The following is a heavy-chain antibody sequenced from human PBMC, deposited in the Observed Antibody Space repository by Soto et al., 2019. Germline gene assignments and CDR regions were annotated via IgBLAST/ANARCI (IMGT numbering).Heavy chain of an antibody. CDR1: GGSVSSGLYH. Sequence: WEPPSLTCSVSGGSVSSGLYHWSWTRQPPGKGLGWIGYIYYSGSTKYNPSLKSRVTISEDTSKNQLSLKLNSVTPADTAVYFCARSDCSGGNCLTGWFGPWGQGTRVT. D-gene: IGHD2-15*01. CDR2: IYYSGST. CDR3: ARSDCSGGNCLTGWFGP. J-gene: IGHJ5*02. V-gene: IGHV4-61*01.